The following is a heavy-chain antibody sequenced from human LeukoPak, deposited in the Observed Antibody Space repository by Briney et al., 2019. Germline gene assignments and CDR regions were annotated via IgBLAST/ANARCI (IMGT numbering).Heavy chain of an antibody. CDR1: GYTFTGYY. V-gene: IGHV1-2*02. D-gene: IGHD3-3*01. Sequence: ASVKVSCKASGYTFTGYYMHWVRQAPGQGLEWMGWINPNSGGTNYAQKFQGRVTMTRDTSISTAYMELSRLRSDDTAVYYCARVNDFWSGYGYYYMDVWGKGTTVTVSS. CDR2: INPNSGGT. J-gene: IGHJ6*03. CDR3: ARVNDFWSGYGYYYMDV.